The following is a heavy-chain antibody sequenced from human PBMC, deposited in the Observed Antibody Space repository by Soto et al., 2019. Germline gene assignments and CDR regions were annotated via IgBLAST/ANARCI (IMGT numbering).Heavy chain of an antibody. V-gene: IGHV2-5*02. CDR2: IDWDDDK. J-gene: IGHJ4*02. Sequence: QITLKESGPTLVKPTQTLTLTCTFSGFSFSTTGVGVGWIRQPPGKALEWLALIDWDDDKRYSPSLKSRLTIAMDPSKNQVVLTMTNMDPVDTATYYCAHRQAQGIGLAGTFDSWGQGTLVTVSS. CDR3: AHRQAQGIGLAGTFDS. CDR1: GFSFSTTGVG. D-gene: IGHD6-19*01.